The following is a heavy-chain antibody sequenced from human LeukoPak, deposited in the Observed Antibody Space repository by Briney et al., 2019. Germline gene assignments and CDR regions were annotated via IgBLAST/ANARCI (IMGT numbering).Heavy chain of an antibody. CDR2: ISYDGSNK. D-gene: IGHD3-22*01. CDR1: GFTFSSYG. J-gene: IGHJ4*02. V-gene: IGHV3-30*18. CDR3: AKSGRGSGCYPFDY. Sequence: GGSLRLSCAASGFTFSSYGMHWVRQAPGKGLEWVAVISYDGSNKYYADSVKGRFTISRDNSKNTLYLQMNSLRAEDTAVYYCAKSGRGSGCYPFDYWVQGTLVTVSS.